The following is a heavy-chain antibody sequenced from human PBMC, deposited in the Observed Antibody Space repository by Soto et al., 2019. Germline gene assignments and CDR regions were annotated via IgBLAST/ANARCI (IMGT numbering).Heavy chain of an antibody. CDR2: IYYSGST. V-gene: IGHV4-39*01. J-gene: IGHJ4*02. CDR1: GGPISSSSYY. D-gene: IGHD4-4*01. CDR3: ARLDYKSIDY. Sequence: QLQLQESGPGLVKPSETLSLTCTVSGGPISSSSYYWGWIRQPPGKGLEWIGSIYYSGSTYYNPSLKSRVTISVDTSKNQFSLNLSSVTAADTAVYYCARLDYKSIDYWGQGTLVTVSS.